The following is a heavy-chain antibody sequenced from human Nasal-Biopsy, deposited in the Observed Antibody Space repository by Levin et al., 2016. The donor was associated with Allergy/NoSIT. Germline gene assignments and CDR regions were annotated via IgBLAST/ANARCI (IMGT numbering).Heavy chain of an antibody. D-gene: IGHD7-27*01. CDR3: ARGSLGIVPDY. J-gene: IGHJ4*02. CDR2: IDPSGGGT. V-gene: IGHV1-46*01. CDR1: GYTFIGYY. Sequence: ASVKVSCKASGYTFIGYYMHWVRQPPGQGLEWMGIIDPSGGGTTYAQKFQGRLTMTRDTSTTTDYMELSSLRSEDTAVYYCARGSLGIVPDYWGQGTLVTVSS.